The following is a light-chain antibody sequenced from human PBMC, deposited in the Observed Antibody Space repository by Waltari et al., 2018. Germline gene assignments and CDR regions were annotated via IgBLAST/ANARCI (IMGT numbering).Light chain of an antibody. V-gene: IGLV4-69*01. CDR1: SGHSTNI. Sequence: QLVLTQSPSASASMGASVKLTCTLDSGHSTNIIAWHQQQPQKVPRYLLKVNSDGSHSKGDEIPDRFSGSSSSSGTERYLTISSVQSEDEADYYCQTGGHGTWVFGGGTKLTVL. J-gene: IGLJ3*02. CDR3: QTGGHGTWV. CDR2: VNSDGSH.